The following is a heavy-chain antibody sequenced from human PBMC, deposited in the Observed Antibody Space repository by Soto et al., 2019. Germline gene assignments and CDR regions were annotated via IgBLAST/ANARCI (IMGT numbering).Heavy chain of an antibody. CDR1: GFTFSNYA. V-gene: IGHV3-30-3*01. J-gene: IGHJ4*02. CDR2: MSYDESYK. CDR3: ARLMTPFDY. Sequence: QVQLVESGGGVVQPGRSLRLSCAASGFTFSNYAMHWVRQAPGKGLEWVAVMSYDESYKYYADSVKGPSTTSRDNSKNTLYLQMTSLRDEDTALYYCARLMTPFDYWCQGTLVTVSS.